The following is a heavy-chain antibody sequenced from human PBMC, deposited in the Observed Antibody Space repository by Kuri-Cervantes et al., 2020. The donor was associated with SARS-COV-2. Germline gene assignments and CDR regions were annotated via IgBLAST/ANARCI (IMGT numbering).Heavy chain of an antibody. CDR2: IYYSGST. CDR1: GGSISSVDHY. CDR3: ARTDPPPLNWFDP. V-gene: IGHV4-61*08. J-gene: IGHJ5*02. Sequence: SETLSLTCTVSGGSISSVDHYWSWIRQPPGKGLEWIGYIYYSGSTNYNPSLKSRVTISVDTSKNQFSLKLSSVTAADTAVYYCARTDPPPLNWFDPWGQGTLVTVSS.